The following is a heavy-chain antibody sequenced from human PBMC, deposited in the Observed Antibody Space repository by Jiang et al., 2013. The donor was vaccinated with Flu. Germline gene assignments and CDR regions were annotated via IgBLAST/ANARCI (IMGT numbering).Heavy chain of an antibody. Sequence: GASVKVSCKVSGYTLTDLFMDWVRQAPGKGLEWMGGFDPEDGETIYAQKFQGRVTMTEDTSRDTAYMELSSLRSDDTAVYYCATRAHYYDEGAFDIWGQGTMVTVSS. J-gene: IGHJ3*02. CDR3: ATRAHYYDEGAFDI. CDR1: GYTLTDLF. CDR2: FDPEDGET. D-gene: IGHD3-22*01. V-gene: IGHV1-24*01.